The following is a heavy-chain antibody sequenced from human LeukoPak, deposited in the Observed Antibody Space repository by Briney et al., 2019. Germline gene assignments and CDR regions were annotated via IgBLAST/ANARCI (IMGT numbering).Heavy chain of an antibody. CDR3: VKGPDLVLPFDS. CDR2: ISGSGGST. D-gene: IGHD3-16*02. V-gene: IGHV3-23*01. CDR1: GFTFSSYA. J-gene: IGHJ4*02. Sequence: PGGSLRLSCALSGFTFSSYAMNWVRQAPGKGLEWVSAISGSGGSTYYADSVKGRFTISRDNSKNTLYLQMNSLRVEDTAVYYCVKGPDLVLPFDSWGQGTLVTVSS.